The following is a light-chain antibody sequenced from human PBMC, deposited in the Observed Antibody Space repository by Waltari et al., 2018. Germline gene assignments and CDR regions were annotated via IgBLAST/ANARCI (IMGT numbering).Light chain of an antibody. CDR3: HHYNTWPPGT. V-gene: IGKV3-15*01. J-gene: IGKJ2*02. CDR2: DAS. Sequence: EIVMTQSPATLYVSPGERATLSCRASQTVNANLAWYRRTPGQAPTLLIYDASKRATGIPARFSGSGSGTDFTLTISSLQSEDFGIYYCHHYNTWPPGTFGQGTKLDNK. CDR1: QTVNAN.